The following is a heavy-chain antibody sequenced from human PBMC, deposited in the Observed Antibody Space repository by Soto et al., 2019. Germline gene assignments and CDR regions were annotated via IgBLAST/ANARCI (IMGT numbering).Heavy chain of an antibody. Sequence: PXGSLNVSCSASGFTFTRYSLNWVRKAPGKGLEWVSSISSTTNYIYYGDSMKGRFTISRDNAKNSLYLEMDSLRAEDTAVYYCARESEDLTSNFDYWGQGTLVTVSS. CDR3: ARESEDLTSNFDY. J-gene: IGHJ4*02. CDR2: ISSTTNYI. CDR1: GFTFTRYS. V-gene: IGHV3-21*06.